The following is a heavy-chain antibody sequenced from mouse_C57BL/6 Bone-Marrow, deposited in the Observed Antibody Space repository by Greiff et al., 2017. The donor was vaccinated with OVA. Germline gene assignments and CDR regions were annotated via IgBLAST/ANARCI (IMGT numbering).Heavy chain of an antibody. CDR3: ARVKIRRYFDV. J-gene: IGHJ1*03. CDR1: GYSITSGYY. V-gene: IGHV3-6*01. D-gene: IGHD2-4*01. Sequence: EVQLVESGPGLVKPSQSLSLTCSVTGYSITSGYYWNWIRQFPGNKLEWMGYISYDGSNIYNPSLKNRISITRDTSKNQFFLKLNSVTTEDTATYYCARVKIRRYFDVWGTGTTVTVSS. CDR2: ISYDGSN.